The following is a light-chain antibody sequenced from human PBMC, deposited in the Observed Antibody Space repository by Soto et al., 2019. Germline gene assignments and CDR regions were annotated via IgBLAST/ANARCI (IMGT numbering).Light chain of an antibody. CDR3: SSYTSTNTRPWV. V-gene: IGLV2-14*03. J-gene: IGLJ3*02. CDR1: SSDVGGYNY. CDR2: DVN. Sequence: QSVLTQPASVSGSPGQSITISCTGTSSDVGGYNYVSWYQQHPGKAPKLMIYDVNNRPSGVSNRFSGSKSGNTASLTISGLQAEDEADYCCSSYTSTNTRPWVFGGGTKVTVL.